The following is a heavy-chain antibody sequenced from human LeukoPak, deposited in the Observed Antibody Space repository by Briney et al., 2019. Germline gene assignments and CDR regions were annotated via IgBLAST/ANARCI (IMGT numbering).Heavy chain of an antibody. CDR3: AKATRSVIYWYFDL. CDR2: IYSGGLA. D-gene: IGHD2-21*01. J-gene: IGHJ2*01. V-gene: IGHV3-53*01. Sequence: PGGSLRLSCAVSGFTISSNYMSWVRQAPGKGLEWVSIIYSGGLAYYTDSVKGRFTISRDDSKNTLYLQMNNLRVEDTAVYYCAKATRSVIYWYFDLWGRGTLVTVSS. CDR1: GFTISSNY.